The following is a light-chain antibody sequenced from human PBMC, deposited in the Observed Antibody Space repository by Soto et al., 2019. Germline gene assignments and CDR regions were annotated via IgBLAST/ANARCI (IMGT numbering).Light chain of an antibody. CDR2: SAS. CDR3: QHYNSYSEA. V-gene: IGKV1D-16*01. J-gene: IGKJ1*01. CDR1: QGISTR. Sequence: IRMTQSPSSVSASVGDGVTITCRASQGISTRLAWYQQKPGKAPRLLIFSASTLQTGVPSRFSGSGSGTEFTLTISSLQPDDFATYYCQHYNSYSEAFGQGTKVDI.